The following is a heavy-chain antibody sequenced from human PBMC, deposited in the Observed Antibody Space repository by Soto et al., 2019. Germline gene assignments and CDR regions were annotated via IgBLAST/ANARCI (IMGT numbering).Heavy chain of an antibody. D-gene: IGHD1-26*01. J-gene: IGHJ4*01. CDR2: IRFDGSNI. V-gene: IGHV3-30*02. CDR3: AIYLVGATVILGYIVY. Sequence: GGSLRLSCAVSEIIFSGYGMHWVRQAPGKGLEWVAVIRFDGSNIHYADSVKGRFTISRDNSKNTLYLQMDSLRAEDTAVYYCAIYLVGATVILGYIVYWGHGALVTVS. CDR1: EIIFSGYG.